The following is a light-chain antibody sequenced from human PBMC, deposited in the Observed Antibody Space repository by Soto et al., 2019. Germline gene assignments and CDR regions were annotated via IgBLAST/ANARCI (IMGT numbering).Light chain of an antibody. Sequence: VLTQPPSVSVAQGKTARITCGGNNIGSKSVHWYQQKPGQAPVLVIYYDSDRPSGIPERFSGSNSGNTATLTISRVEAGDEADYYCQVWDSSSDHKVFGGGTKLTVL. CDR1: NIGSKS. CDR3: QVWDSSSDHKV. J-gene: IGLJ2*01. CDR2: YDS. V-gene: IGLV3-21*04.